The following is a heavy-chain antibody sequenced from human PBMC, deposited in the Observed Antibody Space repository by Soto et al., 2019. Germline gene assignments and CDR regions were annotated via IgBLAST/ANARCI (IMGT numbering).Heavy chain of an antibody. CDR1: GYTLTELS. J-gene: IGHJ4*02. CDR3: ARDTDF. CDR2: IDAENGET. Sequence: GASVKVSCKVSGYTLTELSMHWVRQAPGKGLEWMGGIDAENGETIYAQKFQGRVTMTKDTSASTAYMELSSLRSEDAAVYYCARDTDFWGPGTLVTVSS. V-gene: IGHV1-24*01.